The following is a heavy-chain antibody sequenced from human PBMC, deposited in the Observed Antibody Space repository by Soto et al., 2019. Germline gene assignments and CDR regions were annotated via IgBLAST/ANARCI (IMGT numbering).Heavy chain of an antibody. CDR3: ARDLAKGGGSAGFDC. Sequence: ASVKVSCKASGYTFTGYYIHWVRQAPGQGLEWMGWINPNSGGTKYPQKFQGRVTMTRDTSIRTVYMSLTGLKSDDTAVYFCARDLAKGGGSAGFDCWGKGTQVTSPQ. V-gene: IGHV1-2*02. J-gene: IGHJ4*02. D-gene: IGHD2-15*01. CDR2: INPNSGGT. CDR1: GYTFTGYY.